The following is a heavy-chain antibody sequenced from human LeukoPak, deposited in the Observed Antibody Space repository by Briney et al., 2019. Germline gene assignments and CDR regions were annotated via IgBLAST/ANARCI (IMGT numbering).Heavy chain of an antibody. CDR2: ISAANGNT. V-gene: IGHV1-18*01. CDR3: ARAQFQSYCSGGNCYFDY. CDR1: GYTFASYG. Sequence: AASVKVSCKTSGYTFASYGINWVRQAPGQGLEWMGWISAANGNTNYAQKLQGRVTMTTDTSTSTAYMELRTLRSDDTAVYYCARAQFQSYCSGGNCYFDYWGQGTLVTVS. D-gene: IGHD2-15*01. J-gene: IGHJ4*02.